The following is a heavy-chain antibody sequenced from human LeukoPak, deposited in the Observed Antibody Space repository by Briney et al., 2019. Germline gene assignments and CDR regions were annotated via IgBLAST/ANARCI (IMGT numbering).Heavy chain of an antibody. CDR1: GGSISSYY. V-gene: IGHV4-59*08. CDR2: IYYSGST. Sequence: SETLSLTCTVSGGSISSYYWNWIRQPPGKGLEWIGYIYYSGSTNYNPSLKSRVTISVDTSKNQFSLKLSSVTAADTAVYYCARHQQQLACNWFDPWGQGTLVTVSS. D-gene: IGHD6-13*01. CDR3: ARHQQQLACNWFDP. J-gene: IGHJ5*02.